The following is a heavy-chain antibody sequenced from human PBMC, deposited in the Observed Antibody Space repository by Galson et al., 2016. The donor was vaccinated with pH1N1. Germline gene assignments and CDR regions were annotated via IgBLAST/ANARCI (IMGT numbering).Heavy chain of an antibody. CDR2: ISWNRGAI. D-gene: IGHD3-22*01. CDR3: VKDRAFDYDSSGYDYAFDI. J-gene: IGHJ3*02. CDR1: GFIFEDFA. V-gene: IGHV3-9*01. Sequence: SLRLSCAASGFIFEDFALHWVRQGPGKGLEWVSGISWNRGAIDYAESVKGRFTISRDNAKNSLYLQMDSLRAEDTALYYCVKDRAFDYDSSGYDYAFDIWGQATMVTVAS.